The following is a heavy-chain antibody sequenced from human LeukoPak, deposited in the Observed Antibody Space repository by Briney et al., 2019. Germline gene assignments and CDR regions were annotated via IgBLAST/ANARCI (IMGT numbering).Heavy chain of an antibody. J-gene: IGHJ4*02. CDR1: GFTFGDYA. D-gene: IGHD4-17*01. CDR2: ISTKVYGGTI. Sequence: GGSLRLSCTASGFTFGDYAMSWVRQAPGKGLEWVGFISTKVYGGTIEYAASVKGRFTISRDDSKSIAYLQMNSLKTEDTAVYYCSRFDYGDYVFDYWGQGTLVTVSS. V-gene: IGHV3-49*04. CDR3: SRFDYGDYVFDY.